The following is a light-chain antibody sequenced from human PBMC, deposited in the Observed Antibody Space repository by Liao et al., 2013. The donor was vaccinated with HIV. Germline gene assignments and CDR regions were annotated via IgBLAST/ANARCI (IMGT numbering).Light chain of an antibody. CDR3: QVWDTGNDHPRV. V-gene: IGLV3-21*01. CDR2: FDR. Sequence: SYELTQPPSVSVAPGKTAKITCGGSNIGSRSVHWYQQQPGQAPILVMSFDRDRPSGIPERFSGSNSGNTATLTITRVEAGDEADYYCQVWDTGNDHPRVFGGGTKLSVL. CDR1: NIGSRS. J-gene: IGLJ3*02.